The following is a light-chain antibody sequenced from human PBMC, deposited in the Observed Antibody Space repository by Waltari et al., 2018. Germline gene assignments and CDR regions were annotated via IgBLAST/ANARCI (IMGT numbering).Light chain of an antibody. CDR3: TSYAGSNILV. V-gene: IGLV2-8*01. Sequence: QSALTQPPSASGSPGQYVTLPCTGTSSDVGGPHFVHWYQQHPGKVPKLMIPEVSNRPSGVPDRFSGSKSGDTASLTVSGLQAEDEADYYCTSYAGSNILVFGGGTKLTVL. J-gene: IGLJ2*01. CDR2: EVS. CDR1: SSDVGGPHF.